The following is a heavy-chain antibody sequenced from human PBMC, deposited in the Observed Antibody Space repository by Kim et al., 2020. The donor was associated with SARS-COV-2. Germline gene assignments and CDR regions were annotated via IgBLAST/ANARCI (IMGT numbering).Heavy chain of an antibody. V-gene: IGHV4-4*02. Sequence: SETLSLTCAVSGDSISSSHWWNWVRQPPGKGLEWIGEIYHSGSTSYAPSLKSRVTISVDKSKNQFSLNLSSVIAADTAVYYCARSKTATTVAGLDVWGQGTTVTVSS. CDR2: IYHSGST. D-gene: IGHD4-17*01. CDR1: GDSISSSHW. CDR3: ARSKTATTVAGLDV. J-gene: IGHJ6*02.